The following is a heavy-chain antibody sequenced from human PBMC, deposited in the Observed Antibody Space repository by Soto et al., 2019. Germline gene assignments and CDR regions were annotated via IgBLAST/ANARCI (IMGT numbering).Heavy chain of an antibody. CDR2: IIPIFGTA. V-gene: IGHV1-69*13. J-gene: IGHJ4*02. CDR3: ARDRTVVIDY. Sequence: SSVKVSCKASGVTFSSYAISWVRQAPGQGLEWMGGIIPIFGTANYAQKFQGRVTITADESTSTAYMELSSLRSEDTAAYYCARDRTVVIDYWGQGTLVTVSS. D-gene: IGHD4-17*01. CDR1: GVTFSSYA.